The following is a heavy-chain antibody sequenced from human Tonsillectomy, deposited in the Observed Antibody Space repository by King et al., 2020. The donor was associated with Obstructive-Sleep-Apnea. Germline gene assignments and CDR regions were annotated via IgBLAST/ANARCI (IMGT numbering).Heavy chain of an antibody. V-gene: IGHV3-21*01. CDR2: ITITGYYI. J-gene: IGHJ4*02. Sequence: VQLVESGGGLVKPGGSLSLSCAASGFTFSSYSINWVRQPPGKGLDWVSSITITGYYIYYADSVKGRFTISRDNAKNPLYLQMNSLRAEDTAVYYCARDGGDYYGSGSSNFDYWGQGTLVTVSS. CDR1: GFTFSSYS. CDR3: ARDGGDYYGSGSSNFDY. D-gene: IGHD3-10*01.